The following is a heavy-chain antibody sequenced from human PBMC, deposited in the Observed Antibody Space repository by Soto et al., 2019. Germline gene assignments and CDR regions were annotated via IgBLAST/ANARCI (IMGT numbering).Heavy chain of an antibody. CDR3: ARVHDSSGYSHWFDP. CDR2: IIPIFGTA. V-gene: IGHV1-69*13. Sequence: GAAVKVSCKASGGTFSSYAISWVRQAPGQGLEWMGGIIPIFGTANYAQKFQGRVTITADESTSTAYMELSSLRSEDTAVYYCARVHDSSGYSHWFDPWGQGPLVTVSS. J-gene: IGHJ5*02. D-gene: IGHD3-22*01. CDR1: GGTFSSYA.